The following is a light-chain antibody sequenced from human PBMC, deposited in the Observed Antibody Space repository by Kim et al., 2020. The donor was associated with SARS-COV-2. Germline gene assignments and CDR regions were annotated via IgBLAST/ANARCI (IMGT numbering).Light chain of an antibody. CDR3: LQHNTYPIT. Sequence: GDIVTIPCRASQDIRNDLGWYQQNPGRAPKRLIYGASSLQSGVPSRFSGSGSGTEFTLTISSLQPEDFATYFCLQHNTYPITFGQGTRLEIK. CDR2: GAS. CDR1: QDIRND. J-gene: IGKJ5*01. V-gene: IGKV1-17*01.